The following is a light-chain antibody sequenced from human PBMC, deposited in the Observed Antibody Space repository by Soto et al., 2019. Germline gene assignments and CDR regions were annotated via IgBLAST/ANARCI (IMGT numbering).Light chain of an antibody. V-gene: IGKV3-20*01. J-gene: IGKJ5*01. CDR1: QSVSSSY. Sequence: EIVLTQSPGTLSLSPGERATLSCRASQSVSSSYLAWYQQKPGQAPRLLIYDASSRATGIPARFSGSGCGTDFTLTVTSLEPEDFAVYYCQHYGSALSITFGQGTRLEIK. CDR2: DAS. CDR3: QHYGSALSIT.